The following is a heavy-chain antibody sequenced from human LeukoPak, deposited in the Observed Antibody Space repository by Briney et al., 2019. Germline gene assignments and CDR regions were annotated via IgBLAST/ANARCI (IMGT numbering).Heavy chain of an antibody. V-gene: IGHV1-18*01. CDR3: ARVSSGYDDY. Sequence: RALVKVSCKASGYTFTDNGISWVRQAPGQGLEWMGWISVYNGNTNYAQEFRDRLTMTTDTPTSTAYMHLRSLTSDDTAVYFCARVSSGYDDYWGQGTLVTVSS. J-gene: IGHJ4*02. CDR2: ISVYNGNT. D-gene: IGHD3-22*01. CDR1: GYTFTDNG.